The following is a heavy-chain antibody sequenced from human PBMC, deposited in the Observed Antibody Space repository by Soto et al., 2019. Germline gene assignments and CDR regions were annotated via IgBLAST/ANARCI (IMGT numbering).Heavy chain of an antibody. CDR3: AMVDVYVTPSPQDV. V-gene: IGHV1-18*01. J-gene: IGHJ6*02. D-gene: IGHD3-16*01. Sequence: ASVKVSCNTSGYTFTSFGIGWARQAPGQVLECMVWIITYNGNANYXXNLQGRVXXTADASTSTGXMELRXLRSNDTAIXNCAMVDVYVTPSPQDVWRQGTTVTDSS. CDR1: GYTFTSFG. CDR2: IITYNGNA.